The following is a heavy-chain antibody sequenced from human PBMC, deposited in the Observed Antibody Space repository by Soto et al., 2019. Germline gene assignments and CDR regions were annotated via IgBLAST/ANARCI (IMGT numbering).Heavy chain of an antibody. CDR2: IKQDGSEK. Sequence: GGSLRLSCAASGFTFSSYWMSWVRQAPGKGLEWVANIKQDGSEKYYVDSVKGRFTISRDNAKNSLYLQMNSLRAEDTAVYYCARDLGDDSSGYYSAYWGQGTLVTVSS. J-gene: IGHJ4*02. CDR3: ARDLGDDSSGYYSAY. CDR1: GFTFSSYW. D-gene: IGHD3-22*01. V-gene: IGHV3-7*03.